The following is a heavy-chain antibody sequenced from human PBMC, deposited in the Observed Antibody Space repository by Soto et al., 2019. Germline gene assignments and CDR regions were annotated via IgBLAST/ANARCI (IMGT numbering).Heavy chain of an antibody. Sequence: SETLSLTCTVSGGSISSYYWSWIRQPPGKGLEWIGYIYYSGSTYYNPSLKSRVTISVDTSKSQFSLKLSSVTAADTAVYYCASAYGGNGFDYWGQGTLVTVSS. V-gene: IGHV4-59*08. J-gene: IGHJ4*02. CDR1: GGSISSYY. CDR2: IYYSGST. D-gene: IGHD2-15*01. CDR3: ASAYGGNGFDY.